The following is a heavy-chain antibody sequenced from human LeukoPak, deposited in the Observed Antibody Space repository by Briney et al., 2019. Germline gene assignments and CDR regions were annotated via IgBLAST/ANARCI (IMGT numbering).Heavy chain of an antibody. CDR3: ARDRGEGWLQSFDY. V-gene: IGHV4-59*06. CDR1: GGSISSYY. D-gene: IGHD5-24*01. Sequence: PSETLSLTCTVSGGSISSYYWSWIRQPPGKGLEWIGYIYYSGSTYYNPSLKSRVTISVDTSKNQFSLKLSSVTAADTAVYYCARDRGEGWLQSFDYWGQGTLVTVSS. CDR2: IYYSGST. J-gene: IGHJ4*02.